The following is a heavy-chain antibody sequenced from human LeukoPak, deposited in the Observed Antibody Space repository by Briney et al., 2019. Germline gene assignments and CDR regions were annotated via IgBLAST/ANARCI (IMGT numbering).Heavy chain of an antibody. Sequence: GRPLRLSCAASGFPFSTYAMHWVRQAPGKGLEWLAFMSYDGGDKYYAESVKGRFTISRDNSKNTLYLQMNSLRADDTAVYYCARDRPNSYQPGGYWGQGTLVTVSS. CDR3: ARDRPNSYQPGGY. D-gene: IGHD2-2*01. J-gene: IGHJ4*02. CDR1: GFPFSTYA. CDR2: MSYDGGDK. V-gene: IGHV3-30*01.